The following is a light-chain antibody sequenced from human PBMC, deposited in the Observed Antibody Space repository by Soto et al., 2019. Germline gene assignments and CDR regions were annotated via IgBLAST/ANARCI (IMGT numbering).Light chain of an antibody. CDR2: GAS. Sequence: EIVLTQSPGTLSLSPGERATLSCRASQSVSSSYLAWYQQKPGQAPRLLIYGASSRATGIPGRFSGSGSGTDFTLTISRLEPEDFAVYYCHQYGSSPFTFGGGTKVEIK. V-gene: IGKV3-20*01. J-gene: IGKJ4*02. CDR3: HQYGSSPFT. CDR1: QSVSSSY.